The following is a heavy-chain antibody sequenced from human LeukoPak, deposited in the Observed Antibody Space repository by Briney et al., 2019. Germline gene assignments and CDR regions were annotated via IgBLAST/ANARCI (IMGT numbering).Heavy chain of an antibody. CDR3: ARVGANDFWSGYSPKNWFDP. CDR2: IYYSGST. J-gene: IGHJ5*02. CDR1: GGSISSYY. D-gene: IGHD3-3*01. Sequence: SETLSLTCTVSGGSISSYYWSWIRQPPGKGLEWIGYIYYSGSTNYNPSLKSRVTISVDTSKNQFSLKLSSVTAADTAVYYCARVGANDFWSGYSPKNWFDPWGQGTLVTVSS. V-gene: IGHV4-59*01.